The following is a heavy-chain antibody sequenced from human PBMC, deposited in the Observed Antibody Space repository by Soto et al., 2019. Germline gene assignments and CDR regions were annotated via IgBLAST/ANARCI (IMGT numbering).Heavy chain of an antibody. J-gene: IGHJ6*02. CDR2: IYWDDDK. CDR1: GFSLSTSGVG. CDR3: SYLPCSGGSCYWYSYSGMDV. D-gene: IGHD2-15*01. V-gene: IGHV2-5*02. Sequence: QITLKESGPTLVKPTQTLTLTCTFSGFSLSTSGVGVAWIRQPPGKALEWLALIYWDDDKRYRPSLETRLIITKVPSKTQVVLPMTNVDSVDTATYYCSYLPCSGGSCYWYSYSGMDVWGQGTAVIVSS.